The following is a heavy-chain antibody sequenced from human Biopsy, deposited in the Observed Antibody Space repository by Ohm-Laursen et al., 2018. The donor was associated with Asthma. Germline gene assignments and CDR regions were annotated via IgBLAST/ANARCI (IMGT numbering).Heavy chain of an antibody. CDR1: GFSFSNFA. V-gene: IGHV3-30*06. CDR2: ISKDASTQ. CDR3: VRDGTDDAFDI. Sequence: SLRLSCSASGFSFSNFAIHWVRQAPGKGLEWVGVISKDASTQDYADSVKGRFTMARDNSKNTLDLQMNSLREEDTAVYYCVRDGTDDAFDIWGQGKVVRVSS. J-gene: IGHJ3*02. D-gene: IGHD1-1*01.